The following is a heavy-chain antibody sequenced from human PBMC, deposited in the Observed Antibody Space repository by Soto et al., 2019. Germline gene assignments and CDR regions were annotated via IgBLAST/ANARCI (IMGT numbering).Heavy chain of an antibody. Sequence: QVQLQESGPGLVKPSQALSLTCTVSGGSISSGGYYWSWIRQHPGKGLEWIGYIYYSGSTYYNPSLKSRVTISVYTSKNQFSLKLSSVTAADTAVYYCARDRAGTRYKCFDYWGQGTLVTVSS. CDR3: ARDRAGTRYKCFDY. D-gene: IGHD6-19*01. CDR2: IYYSGST. V-gene: IGHV4-31*03. J-gene: IGHJ4*02. CDR1: GGSISSGGYY.